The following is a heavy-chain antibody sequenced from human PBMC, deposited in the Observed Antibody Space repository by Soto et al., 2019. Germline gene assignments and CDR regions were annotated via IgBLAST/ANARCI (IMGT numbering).Heavy chain of an antibody. V-gene: IGHV3-11*01. CDR2: SSSTGAVI. J-gene: IGHJ3*02. CDR3: ARIGEFYGTGSYGNSDVFDI. CDR1: GFTLSDYY. Sequence: GGSLRLSCEASGFTLSDYYMTWVRQAPGKGLEWVAYSSSTGAVIYYADSVQGRFTISRDNPKNSLHLQMDSLRPEDTAVYYCARIGEFYGTGSYGNSDVFDIWGQGTLVTVSS. D-gene: IGHD3-10*01.